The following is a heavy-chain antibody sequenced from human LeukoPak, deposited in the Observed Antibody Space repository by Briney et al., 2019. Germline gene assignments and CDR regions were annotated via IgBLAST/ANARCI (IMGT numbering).Heavy chain of an antibody. V-gene: IGHV4-59*01. CDR1: GGSISSYY. CDR2: IYYSGST. Sequence: PSETLSLTCTVSGGSISSYYWNWIRQPPGKGLEWIGYIYYSGSTNYNPSLKSRVTISVDTSKNQSSLKLSSVTAADTAVYYCARSLYYYGSDSFDIWGQGTMVTVSS. J-gene: IGHJ3*02. D-gene: IGHD3-10*01. CDR3: ARSLYYYGSDSFDI.